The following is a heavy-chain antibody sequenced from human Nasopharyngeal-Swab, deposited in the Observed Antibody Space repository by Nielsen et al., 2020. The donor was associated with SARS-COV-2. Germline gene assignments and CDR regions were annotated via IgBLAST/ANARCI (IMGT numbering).Heavy chain of an antibody. CDR1: GGSISSYS. CDR2: IYTSGST. D-gene: IGHD6-19*01. J-gene: IGHJ6*02. V-gene: IGHV4-4*07. Sequence: SETLSPTCTVSGGSISSYSWSWNRQPAGKGLEWIGRIYTSGSTNYNPSLKSRVTMSVDTSKNQFSLKLSSVTAADTAVYYCARVGWNYYYGMDVWGQGTTVTVSS. CDR3: ARVGWNYYYGMDV.